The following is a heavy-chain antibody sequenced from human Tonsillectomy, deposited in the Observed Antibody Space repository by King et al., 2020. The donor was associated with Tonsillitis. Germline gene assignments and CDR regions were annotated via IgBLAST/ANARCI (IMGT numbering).Heavy chain of an antibody. CDR2: IRSKAYGGTT. J-gene: IGHJ3*02. V-gene: IGHV3-49*03. Sequence: VQLVESGGGLVQPGRSLRLSCTASGFTFGDYAMSWFRQAPGKGLEWVGFIRSKAYGGTTEYAASVKGRLTISRDDSKSIAYLQMNSLKTEDTAVYYCSYYDSSGYLSAVAFDIWGQGTMVTVSS. CDR3: SYYDSSGYLSAVAFDI. CDR1: GFTFGDYA. D-gene: IGHD3-22*01.